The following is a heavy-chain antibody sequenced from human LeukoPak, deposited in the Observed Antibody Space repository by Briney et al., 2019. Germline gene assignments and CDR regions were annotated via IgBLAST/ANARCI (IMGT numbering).Heavy chain of an antibody. CDR2: ISAYNGNT. V-gene: IGHV1-18*01. J-gene: IGHJ4*02. CDR1: GYTFTSYG. CDR3: ARDFGLRLGELADY. D-gene: IGHD3-16*01. Sequence: GASVKVSCKASGYTFTSYGFSWVRQAPGQGLEWMGWISAYNGNTNYAQKLQGRVTMTTDTSTSTAYMELRSLTSDDTAVYYCARDFGLRLGELADYWGQGTLVTVSS.